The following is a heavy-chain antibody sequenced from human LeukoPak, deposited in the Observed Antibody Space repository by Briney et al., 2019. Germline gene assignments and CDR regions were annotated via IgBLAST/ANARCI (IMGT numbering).Heavy chain of an antibody. CDR1: GGSISNSTYY. CDR2: IYYSGST. CDR3: VRSIQQWLVRGGEYFQH. D-gene: IGHD6-19*01. Sequence: SDTLSLPCSVSGGSISNSTYYWGWIRQPPGKGLERVGNIYYSGSTYYNPSLKGRVTIFVDTSKNQFSLKLSSVTAADTAVYYCVRSIQQWLVRGGEYFQHWGQGTLVTVSS. J-gene: IGHJ1*01. V-gene: IGHV4-39*01.